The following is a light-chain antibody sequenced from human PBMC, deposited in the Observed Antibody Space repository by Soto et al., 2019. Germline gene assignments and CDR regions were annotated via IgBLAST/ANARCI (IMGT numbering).Light chain of an antibody. CDR1: QSISSSY. J-gene: IGKJ2*01. V-gene: IGKV3-20*01. CDR3: QQSGRSPST. Sequence: EIVLTQSPGTLSLSQGERATLSGRASQSISSSYLAWNHQKPGQDPRLLIYGASSRATVIPDRFSGSGSGTDFTFTISRLEPEDLAVYYCQQSGRSPSTFGHGTKLDIK. CDR2: GAS.